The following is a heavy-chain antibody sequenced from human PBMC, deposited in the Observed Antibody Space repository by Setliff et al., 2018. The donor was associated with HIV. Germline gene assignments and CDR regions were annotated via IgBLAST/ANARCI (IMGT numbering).Heavy chain of an antibody. CDR2: IYTDGST. J-gene: IGHJ4*01. D-gene: IGHD5-12*01. CDR3: ARDARWLQFPYFDY. V-gene: IGHV4-28*03. Sequence: KPSETLSLTCVVSGYSISSNDWWGWIRQSPGKGLEWIGYIYTDGSTNYNPSFRSRVTISVDSSKNQFSLKLSSVTAADTAVYYCARDARWLQFPYFDYWGQGTLVTVSS. CDR1: GYSISSNDW.